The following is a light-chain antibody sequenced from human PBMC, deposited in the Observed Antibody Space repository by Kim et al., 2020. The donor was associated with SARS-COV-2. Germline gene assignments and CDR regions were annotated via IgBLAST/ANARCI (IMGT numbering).Light chain of an antibody. V-gene: IGLV7-46*01. CDR1: TGAVTSCPY. CDR2: DTS. Sequence: GGTVTLTCGTSTGAVTSCPYTYWVQQKPDQAPRTLFYDTSHKHSWTPARFSGSLLGGKAALTLSGAQPEDEAEYYCLLSYSGAHVVFGGGTQLTVL. J-gene: IGLJ2*01. CDR3: LLSYSGAHVV.